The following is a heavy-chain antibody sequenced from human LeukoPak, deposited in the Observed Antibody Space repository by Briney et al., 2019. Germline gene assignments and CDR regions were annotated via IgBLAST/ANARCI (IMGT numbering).Heavy chain of an antibody. J-gene: IGHJ1*01. Sequence: ASVKVSCKVSGYTLTELSMHWVRQAPGKGLEWMGGFDPEDGETIYAQEFQGRVTMTEDTSTDTAYTELSSLRSEDTAVYYCANGYSSGWYGGEYFQHWGQGTLVTVSS. CDR3: ANGYSSGWYGGEYFQH. D-gene: IGHD6-19*01. CDR1: GYTLTELS. V-gene: IGHV1-24*01. CDR2: FDPEDGET.